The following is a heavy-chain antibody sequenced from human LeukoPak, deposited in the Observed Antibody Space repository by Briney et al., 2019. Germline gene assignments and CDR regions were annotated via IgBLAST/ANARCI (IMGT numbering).Heavy chain of an antibody. Sequence: SETLSLTCTVSGGSISSSSYYWGWIRQPPGKGLEWNGSIYYSGSTNYNPSLKSRVTISVDTPKNQFSLKLSSVTAADTAVYYCARGIDGGYYYYYYYMDVWGKGTTVTVSS. V-gene: IGHV4-39*07. CDR1: GGSISSSSYY. CDR3: ARGIDGGYYYYYYYMDV. CDR2: IYYSGST. J-gene: IGHJ6*03. D-gene: IGHD5-24*01.